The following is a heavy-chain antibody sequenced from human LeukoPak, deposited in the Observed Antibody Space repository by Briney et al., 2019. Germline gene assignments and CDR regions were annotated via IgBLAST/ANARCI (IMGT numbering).Heavy chain of an antibody. CDR1: GGSVSSSSNY. V-gene: IGHV4-39*07. Sequence: SETLSLTCSVSGGSVSSSSNYWGWIRQPPGKGLEWIGSIYYSGSTYYNPSLKSRVTISVDTSKNQFSLKLSSVTAADTAVYYCASGLKWTPYYFDYWGQGTLVTVSS. CDR3: ASGLKWTPYYFDY. CDR2: IYYSGST. J-gene: IGHJ4*02. D-gene: IGHD2-8*01.